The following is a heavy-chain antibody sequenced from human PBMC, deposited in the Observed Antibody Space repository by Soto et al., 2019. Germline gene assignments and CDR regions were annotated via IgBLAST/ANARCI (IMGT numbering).Heavy chain of an antibody. J-gene: IGHJ6*02. CDR3: ARGCGYPRWLQFNPEGLGGMDV. CDR2: INHSGSN. Sequence: ETWSPTCAVFGGSFGGYDWTGIGRPPGKGREGRGEINHSGSNNYNPSLKSRVTISVDTSKTQYSLKLSSVTAADTAVYYCARGCGYPRWLQFNPEGLGGMDVWGQGTTVTVSS. CDR1: GGSFGGYD. V-gene: IGHV4-34*01. D-gene: IGHD5-12*01.